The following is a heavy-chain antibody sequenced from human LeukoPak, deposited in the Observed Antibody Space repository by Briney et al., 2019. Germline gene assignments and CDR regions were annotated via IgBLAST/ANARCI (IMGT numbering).Heavy chain of an antibody. D-gene: IGHD5-24*01. CDR3: ARGLGWPYFDS. CDR2: TYFGSKWYH. J-gene: IGHJ4*02. Sequence: SQTLSLTCAISGDSVSRNNIAWNWIRQSPSRGLEWLGRTYFGSKWYHEYAISVKGRITINPDTSKNQFSLQLNSVIPEDTAMYYCARGLGWPYFDSWGQGTLVTVSS. V-gene: IGHV6-1*01. CDR1: GDSVSRNNIA.